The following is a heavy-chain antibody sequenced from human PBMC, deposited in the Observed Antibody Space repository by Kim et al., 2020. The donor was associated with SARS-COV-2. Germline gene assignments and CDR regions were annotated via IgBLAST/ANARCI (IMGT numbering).Heavy chain of an antibody. CDR3: ASAYYYDSSGYSKGPFDY. V-gene: IGHV5-51*01. J-gene: IGHJ4*02. CDR1: GYSFTSYW. Sequence: GESLKISCKGSGYSFTSYWIGWVRQMPGKGLEWMGIIYPGDSDTRYSPSFQGQVTISADKSISTAYLQWSSLKASDTAMYYCASAYYYDSSGYSKGPFDYWGQGTLVTVSS. CDR2: IYPGDSDT. D-gene: IGHD3-22*01.